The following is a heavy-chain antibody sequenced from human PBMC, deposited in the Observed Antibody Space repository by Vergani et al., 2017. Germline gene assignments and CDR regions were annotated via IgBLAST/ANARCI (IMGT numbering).Heavy chain of an antibody. V-gene: IGHV3-23*01. CDR2: ISGSGDST. J-gene: IGHJ3*02. D-gene: IGHD3-10*01. CDR3: ARPRVDGSYRSGAFDI. Sequence: EVQLLESGGGLVQPGGSLRLSCAASRFIFNNYAMSWVRQAPGKGLEWFSGISGSGDSTYYADSVKGRFTISRDNSKNTMYLQMNSLRAEDTAVYYCARPRVDGSYRSGAFDIWGQGTMVTVSS. CDR1: RFIFNNYA.